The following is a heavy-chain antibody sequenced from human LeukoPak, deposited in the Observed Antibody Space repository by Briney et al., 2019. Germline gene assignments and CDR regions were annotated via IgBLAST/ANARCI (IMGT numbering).Heavy chain of an antibody. CDR2: ISGSGGST. CDR1: GFTFSSYA. CDR3: AKDFGEWELPNDAFDI. V-gene: IGHV3-23*01. D-gene: IGHD1-26*01. J-gene: IGHJ3*02. Sequence: GGSLRLSCAASGFTFSSYAMSWVRQAPGKGLEWVSAISGSGGSTYYADSVKGRFTISRDNSKNTLYLQMNSLRAEDTAVYYCAKDFGEWELPNDAFDIWGQGTMVTVSS.